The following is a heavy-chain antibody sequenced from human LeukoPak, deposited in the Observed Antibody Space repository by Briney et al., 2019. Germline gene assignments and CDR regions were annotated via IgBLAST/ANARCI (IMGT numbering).Heavy chain of an antibody. Sequence: GESLKISCKGSGYSFTSYWIGWVRQKPGKGLEWMGIIYPGDSDTRYSPSFQGQVTISADKSISTAYLQWSSLKASDTAMYYCARSLTKYYYGMDVWGQGTTVTVSS. CDR1: GYSFTSYW. CDR3: ARSLTKYYYGMDV. V-gene: IGHV5-51*01. D-gene: IGHD1-14*01. J-gene: IGHJ6*02. CDR2: IYPGDSDT.